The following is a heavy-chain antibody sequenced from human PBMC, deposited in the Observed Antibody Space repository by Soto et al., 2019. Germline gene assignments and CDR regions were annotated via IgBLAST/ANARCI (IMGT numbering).Heavy chain of an antibody. J-gene: IGHJ4*02. CDR1: GGSISGYF. CDR3: ARDKGAASTTERVDC. CDR2: IFNIGDT. V-gene: IGHV4-59*01. D-gene: IGHD1-7*01. Sequence: PSETLSLTCTVSGGSISGYFWSWVRQPPGKGLEWIGYIFNIGDTNYNPSLKSRVTISVDTSKNQVSLHLSTVTAADTAVYYCARDKGAASTTERVDCWGQGILVTVSS.